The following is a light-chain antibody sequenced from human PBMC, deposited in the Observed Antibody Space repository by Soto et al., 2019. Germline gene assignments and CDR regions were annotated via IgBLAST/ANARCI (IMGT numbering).Light chain of an antibody. V-gene: IGKV1-5*01. CDR3: QQYYSYSFT. J-gene: IGKJ4*01. Sequence: DIQMTQSPSTLSASVGDRVTITCRASQSISSWLAWYHQKPGKAPKLLIYDASSLESGFPSRFSGSGSGTEFTLTISILQPDDFATYYCQQYYSYSFTFGGGTKVEIK. CDR2: DAS. CDR1: QSISSW.